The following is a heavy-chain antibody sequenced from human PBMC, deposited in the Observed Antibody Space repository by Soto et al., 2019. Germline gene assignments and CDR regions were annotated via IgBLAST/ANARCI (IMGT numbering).Heavy chain of an antibody. CDR2: IYDSGSP. CDR1: GGSISVYY. Sequence: PSETLSLTCTISGGSISVYYWSWIRQSPGQELEWIGYIYDSGSPYYNPSLKTRVTISADTSKNQISLKLTSATAADTAVYFCARGVGSSPPRYWGRGTLVTVS. V-gene: IGHV4-59*01. D-gene: IGHD3-9*01. CDR3: ARGVGSSPPRY. J-gene: IGHJ4*02.